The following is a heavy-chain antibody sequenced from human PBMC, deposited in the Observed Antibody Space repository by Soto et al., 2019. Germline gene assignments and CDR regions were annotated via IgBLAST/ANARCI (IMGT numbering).Heavy chain of an antibody. D-gene: IGHD1-26*01. CDR1: GFTVSSNY. J-gene: IGHJ3*02. CDR2: IYSGGST. Sequence: EVQLVESGGGLVKPGGSLRLSCAASGFTVSSNYMSWVRQAPGKGLEWVSVIYSGGSTYYADSVKGRFTISRDNSNHTLYLRTNSVRADDTGVYYFASDRWGATSAVNIWGQGTMVTVSS. CDR3: ASDRWGATSAVNI. V-gene: IGHV3-66*01.